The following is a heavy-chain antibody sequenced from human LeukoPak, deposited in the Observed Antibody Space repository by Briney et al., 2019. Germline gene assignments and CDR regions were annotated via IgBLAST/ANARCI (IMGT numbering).Heavy chain of an antibody. CDR3: GGADF. D-gene: IGHD6-25*01. V-gene: IGHV3-23*01. Sequence: TGGSLRLSCAASGFTFNTYSMNWARQAPGKGLEWVSTISDSGGGTYYADSVKGRFTISRDNSKNTLYLQMNSLRADDTAVYYCGGADFWGQGTLVTVSS. J-gene: IGHJ4*02. CDR2: ISDSGGGT. CDR1: GFTFNTYS.